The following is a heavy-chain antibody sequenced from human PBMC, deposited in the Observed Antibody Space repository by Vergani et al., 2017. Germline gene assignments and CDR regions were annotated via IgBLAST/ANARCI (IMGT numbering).Heavy chain of an antibody. D-gene: IGHD3-22*01. CDR3: ARCNSSGYPLYYYYYGMDV. CDR2: IYYSGST. CDR1: GGSISSYY. V-gene: IGHV4-59*01. J-gene: IGHJ6*02. Sequence: QVQLQESGPGLVKPSETLSLTCTVSGGSISSYYWSWIRQPPGKGLEWIGYIYYSGSTNYNPSLKSRVTISVDTSKNQFSLTLSSVTAADTAVYYCARCNSSGYPLYYYYYGMDVWGQGTTVTVSS.